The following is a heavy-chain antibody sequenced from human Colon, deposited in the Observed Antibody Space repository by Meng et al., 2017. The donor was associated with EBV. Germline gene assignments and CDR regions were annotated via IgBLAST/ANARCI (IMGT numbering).Heavy chain of an antibody. J-gene: IGHJ4*02. D-gene: IGHD4-17*01. CDR1: GGFFSGYY. CDR2: INHSGST. V-gene: IGHV4-34*01. Sequence: QVQYQEWGAGLLKPPETLSLTCAVYGGFFSGYYWSWIRQAPGKGLEWIGEINHSGSTKFNPSLESRVSISVDTSENQVSWKLTSVTAADTAVYYCARRNTVNLRSFDSWGQGTLVTVSS. CDR3: ARRNTVNLRSFDS.